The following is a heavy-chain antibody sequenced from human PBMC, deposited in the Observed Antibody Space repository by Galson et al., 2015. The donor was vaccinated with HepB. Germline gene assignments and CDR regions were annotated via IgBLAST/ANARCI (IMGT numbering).Heavy chain of an antibody. D-gene: IGHD2-2*02. CDR1: GYTFTSYY. V-gene: IGHV1-46*01. CDR3: ARERDIVVVPAAIRGNWFDP. J-gene: IGHJ5*02. Sequence: SVKVSCKASGYTFTSYYMHWVRQAPGQGLEWMGIINPSGGSTSYAQKFQGRVTMTRDTSTSTVYMELSSLRSEDTAVYYCARERDIVVVPAAIRGNWFDPWGQGTLVTVSS. CDR2: INPSGGST.